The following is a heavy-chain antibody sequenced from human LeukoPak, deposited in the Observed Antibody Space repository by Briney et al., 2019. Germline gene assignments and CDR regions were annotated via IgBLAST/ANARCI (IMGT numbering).Heavy chain of an antibody. Sequence: GGSLRLSCAAPGFTFSSYGMSWVRQAPGKGLEWVSAISGSGGSTYYADSVKGRFTISRDNSKNTLYLQMNSLRAEDTAVYYCAKRIQSALATGYWGQGTLVTVSS. CDR3: AKRIQSALATGY. CDR1: GFTFSSYG. J-gene: IGHJ4*02. V-gene: IGHV3-23*01. D-gene: IGHD5-18*01. CDR2: ISGSGGST.